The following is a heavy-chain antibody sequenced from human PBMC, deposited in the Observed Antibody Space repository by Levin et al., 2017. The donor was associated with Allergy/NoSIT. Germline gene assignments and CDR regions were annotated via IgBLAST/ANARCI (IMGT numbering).Heavy chain of an antibody. D-gene: IGHD2-15*01. V-gene: IGHV1-2*02. CDR2: VNSNSGGT. J-gene: IGHJ5*02. Sequence: GESLKISCKASGYTFTGYYIHWVRQAPGQGLEWMGCVNSNSGGTNYAQKFQGRVTMTRDTSISTAYMELSRLRSDDTALYYCAGGLSTGSWFDTWGQGTLVTVSS. CDR3: AGGLSTGSWFDT. CDR1: GYTFTGYY.